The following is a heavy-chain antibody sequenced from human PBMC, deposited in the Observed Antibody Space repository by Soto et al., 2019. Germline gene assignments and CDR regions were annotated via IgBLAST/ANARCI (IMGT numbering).Heavy chain of an antibody. D-gene: IGHD3-3*01. CDR2: ISSSSSYI. CDR3: ARDSGPYYDFWSGYWNWYYYMDV. CDR1: GFTFSSYS. V-gene: IGHV3-21*01. J-gene: IGHJ6*03. Sequence: GGSLRLSCAASGFTFSSYSMNWVRQAPGKGLEWVSSISSSSSYIYYADSVKGRFTISRDNAKNSLYLQMNSLRAEDTAVYYCARDSGPYYDFWSGYWNWYYYMDVLGKGTTLTVSS.